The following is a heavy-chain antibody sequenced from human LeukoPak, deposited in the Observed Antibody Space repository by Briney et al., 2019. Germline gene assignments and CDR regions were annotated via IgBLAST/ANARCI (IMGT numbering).Heavy chain of an antibody. Sequence: GGSLRLSCAASGFTFNSYGMHWVRQAPGKGLEWVAVISYDGSNKYYADSVKGRFTISRDNSKNTLYLQMNSLRAEDTAVYYCAKDQGGSYQNGLDAFDIWGQGTMVTVSS. CDR2: ISYDGSNK. CDR1: GFTFNSYG. D-gene: IGHD1-26*01. V-gene: IGHV3-30*18. J-gene: IGHJ3*02. CDR3: AKDQGGSYQNGLDAFDI.